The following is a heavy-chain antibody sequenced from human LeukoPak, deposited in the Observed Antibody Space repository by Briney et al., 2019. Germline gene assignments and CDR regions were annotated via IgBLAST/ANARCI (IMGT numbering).Heavy chain of an antibody. CDR1: GIPFDDHA. D-gene: IGHD5-12*01. Sequence: PGGSLRLSCVASGIPFDDHAFHWVRQAPGKGLEWVSLIGGDGVTYYADSVKGRFTISRDNSKNTLYLQMSSLTAEDTALYYCATYQTYSGYWGQGTLVTVSS. CDR3: ATYQTYSGY. CDR2: IGGDGVT. V-gene: IGHV3-43*02. J-gene: IGHJ4*02.